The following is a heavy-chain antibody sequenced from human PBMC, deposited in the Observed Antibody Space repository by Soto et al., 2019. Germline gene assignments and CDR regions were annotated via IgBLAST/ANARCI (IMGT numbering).Heavy chain of an antibody. CDR3: ATIPTSAAPNRETFDV. J-gene: IGHJ3*01. D-gene: IGHD2-2*01. CDR1: GGSVSSGRSY. CDR2: IHHSGTT. V-gene: IGHV4-31*03. Sequence: SETLSLTCSVSGGSVSSGRSYWSWVRQHPGKGLEWIGYIHHSGTTDYNPSLNSRALISMDRPQNHFSLTLGSVTAADTAVYYCATIPTSAAPNRETFDVRGQGTVVTVSS.